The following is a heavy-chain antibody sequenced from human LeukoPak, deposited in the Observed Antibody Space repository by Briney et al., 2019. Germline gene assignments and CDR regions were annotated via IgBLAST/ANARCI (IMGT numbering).Heavy chain of an antibody. Sequence: GASVKVSCKASGYTFTSYDINWVRQATGQGLEWMGWMNPNSGNTGYAQKFQGRVTMTRNTSISTAYMELSSLRSEDTAVYYCARGQTYDFWSGYRSLGFSDYWGQGTLVTVSS. J-gene: IGHJ4*02. CDR1: GYTFTSYD. CDR3: ARGQTYDFWSGYRSLGFSDY. V-gene: IGHV1-8*01. D-gene: IGHD3-3*01. CDR2: MNPNSGNT.